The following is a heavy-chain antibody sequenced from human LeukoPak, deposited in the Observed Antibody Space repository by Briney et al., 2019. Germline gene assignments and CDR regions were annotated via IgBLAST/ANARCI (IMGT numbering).Heavy chain of an antibody. CDR2: IYYSGNT. CDR1: GGSITSYS. Sequence: PSETLSLTCTVSGGSITSYSWSWIRQPPGKGLEWIAYIYYSGNTNSNPSLKSRVTISVDTSKNQFSLKLNSVTAADTAVYYCARQRFLEWYLDYWGQGTLVTVSS. D-gene: IGHD3-3*01. J-gene: IGHJ4*02. CDR3: ARQRFLEWYLDY. V-gene: IGHV4-59*08.